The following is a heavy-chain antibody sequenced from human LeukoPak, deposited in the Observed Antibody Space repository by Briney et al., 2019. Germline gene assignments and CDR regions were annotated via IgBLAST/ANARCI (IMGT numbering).Heavy chain of an antibody. CDR1: GGSFSGYY. D-gene: IGHD3-9*01. J-gene: IGHJ4*02. V-gene: IGHV4-34*01. CDR3: ARRVLRYFDWVT. CDR2: NNHSGST. Sequence: PSETLSLTCAVYGGSFSGYYWSWIRQPPGKGLEWIGENNHSGSTNYNPSLKSRVTISVDTSKNQFSLKLSSVTAADTAVYYCARRVLRYFDWVTWGQGTLVTVSS.